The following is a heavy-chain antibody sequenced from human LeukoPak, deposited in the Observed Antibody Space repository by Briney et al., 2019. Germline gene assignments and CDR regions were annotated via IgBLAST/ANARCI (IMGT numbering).Heavy chain of an antibody. V-gene: IGHV4-59*01. D-gene: IGHD4/OR15-4a*01. CDR2: IYYSGGP. CDR1: GGSINSYY. CDR3: ARRGLSMIPHAFDI. J-gene: IGHJ3*02. Sequence: PSETLSLTCAVSGGSINSYYWSWIRQPPGKGLEWIAYIYYSGGPIYNPSLKSRLTISIDTSKNQFSLKLSSVTAADTAVYYCARRGLSMIPHAFDIWGRGTMVTVSS.